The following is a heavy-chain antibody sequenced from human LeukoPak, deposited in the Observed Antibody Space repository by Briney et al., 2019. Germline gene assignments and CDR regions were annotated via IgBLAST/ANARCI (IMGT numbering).Heavy chain of an antibody. Sequence: SVKVSCKASGGTFNSYAISWVRQAPGQGLEGMGGIIPIFGTANYAQKFQGRVTITADKSTSTAYMELSSLRSEDTAVYYRAREIVGATTASTTGYYYMDVWGKGTTVTVSS. J-gene: IGHJ6*03. CDR2: IIPIFGTA. CDR1: GGTFNSYA. D-gene: IGHD1-26*01. CDR3: AREIVGATTASTTGYYYMDV. V-gene: IGHV1-69*06.